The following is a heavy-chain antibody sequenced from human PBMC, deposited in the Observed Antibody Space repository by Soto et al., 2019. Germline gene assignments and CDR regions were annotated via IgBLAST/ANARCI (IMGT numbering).Heavy chain of an antibody. V-gene: IGHV3-23*01. D-gene: IGHD2-15*01. CDR3: AKGGGSCCFDC. CDR2: ISGSGEST. Sequence: QSGGSLRLSCAAYGFTFSNYAMSWVRQAPGKGLEWVSAISGSGESTFYGDYVKGRFTVSRDNSKNTLYLQMNSLGVEDTAEYYCAKGGGSCCFDCWGQGTLVTVSS. CDR1: GFTFSNYA. J-gene: IGHJ4*02.